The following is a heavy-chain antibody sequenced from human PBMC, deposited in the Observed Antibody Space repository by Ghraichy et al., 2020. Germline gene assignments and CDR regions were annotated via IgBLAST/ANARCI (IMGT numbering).Heavy chain of an antibody. CDR3: ARNYYDSSRFDY. CDR2: INHSGST. V-gene: IGHV4-34*01. D-gene: IGHD3-22*01. CDR1: GGSFSGYY. Sequence: SQTLSLTCAVYGGSFSGYYWSWIRQPPGKGLEWIGEINHSGSTNYNPSLKSRVTISVDTSKNQFSLKLSSVTAADTAVYYCARNYYDSSRFDYWGQGTLVTVSS. J-gene: IGHJ4*02.